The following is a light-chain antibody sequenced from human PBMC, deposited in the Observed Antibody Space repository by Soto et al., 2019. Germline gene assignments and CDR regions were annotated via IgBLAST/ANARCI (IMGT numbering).Light chain of an antibody. J-gene: IGLJ7*01. V-gene: IGLV1-40*01. CDR3: QSYDSTLTVV. CDR1: RSDIGAGYD. CDR2: GNI. Sequence: QSVLTQPPSVSGAPGQRVTISCTGSRSDIGAGYDVHWYQQVPGTAPKLLIYGNINRPSGVPDRFSGSKSGTSASLAITGLQADDEADYYFQSYDSTLTVVFGGGTQLTVL.